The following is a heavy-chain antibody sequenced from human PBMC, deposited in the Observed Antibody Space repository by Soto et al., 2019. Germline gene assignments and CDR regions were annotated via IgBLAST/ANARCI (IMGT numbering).Heavy chain of an antibody. Sequence: GGSLRLSCAASGFTFSSYAMHWVRQAPGKGLEYVSAISSNGGSTYYADSVKGRFTISRDNSKNTLYLQMGSLRAEDMAGYYCARGGMDTIEGAFDIWGKGTMVTVSS. D-gene: IGHD5-18*01. CDR3: ARGGMDTIEGAFDI. V-gene: IGHV3-64*02. CDR1: GFTFSSYA. CDR2: ISSNGGST. J-gene: IGHJ3*02.